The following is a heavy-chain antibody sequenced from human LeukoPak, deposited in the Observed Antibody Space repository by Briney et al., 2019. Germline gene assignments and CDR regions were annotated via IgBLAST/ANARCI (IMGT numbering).Heavy chain of an antibody. J-gene: IGHJ4*02. CDR3: ARASGYDWGSSFDY. V-gene: IGHV4-30-2*01. CDR2: IYHSGST. CDR1: GDSISSGGYS. D-gene: IGHD5-12*01. Sequence: PSQTLSLTCAVSGDSISSGGYSWSWIRQPPGKGLEWIGYIYHSGSTYYNPSLKSRVTISVDRSKNQFSLKLSSVTAADTAVYHCARASGYDWGSSFDYWGQGTLVTVSS.